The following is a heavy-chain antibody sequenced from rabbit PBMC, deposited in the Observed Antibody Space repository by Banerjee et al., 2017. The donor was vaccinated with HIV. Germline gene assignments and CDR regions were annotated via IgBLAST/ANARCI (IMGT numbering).Heavy chain of an antibody. CDR3: ARSNGSSSGSGFDP. V-gene: IGHV1S45*01. J-gene: IGHJ2*01. Sequence: QEQLEESGGDLVKPEGSLTLTCTASGFSFSNKYVMCWVRQAPGKGLEWIACINSSSGNTVYATWAKGRFTISKTSSTTVTLQMTSLTAADTATCFCARSNGSSSGSGFDPWGPGTLVTVS. CDR2: INSSSGNT. CDR1: GFSFSNKYV. D-gene: IGHD1-1*01.